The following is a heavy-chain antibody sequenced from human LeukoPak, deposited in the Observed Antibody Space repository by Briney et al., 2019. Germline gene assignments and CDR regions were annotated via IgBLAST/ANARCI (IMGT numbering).Heavy chain of an antibody. CDR3: AKDREVVTHGGFDP. CDR1: GFTFSSYG. D-gene: IGHD2-21*02. Sequence: GRSLRLSCAASGFTFSSYGMHWVRQAPGKGLEWVAVISYDGSNKYYADSVKGRFTISRDNSKNTLYLQMNSLRAEDTAVYYCAKDREVVTHGGFDPWGQGTLSPSPQ. V-gene: IGHV3-30*18. CDR2: ISYDGSNK. J-gene: IGHJ5*02.